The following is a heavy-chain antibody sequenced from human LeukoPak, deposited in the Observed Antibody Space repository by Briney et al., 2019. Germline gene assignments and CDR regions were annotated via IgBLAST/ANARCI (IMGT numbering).Heavy chain of an antibody. V-gene: IGHV3-48*02. J-gene: IGHJ4*02. CDR3: ARPHQDYVWGSPNY. CDR1: GFTFSSYN. Sequence: GGSLRLSCAASGFTFSSYNMNWVRQAPGKGPEWVSYISSGSRYINYADSVKGRFTISRDNAKNSLYLQMNSLRDEDTAVYYCARPHQDYVWGSPNYWGQGTLVTVSS. CDR2: ISSGSRYI. D-gene: IGHD3-16*01.